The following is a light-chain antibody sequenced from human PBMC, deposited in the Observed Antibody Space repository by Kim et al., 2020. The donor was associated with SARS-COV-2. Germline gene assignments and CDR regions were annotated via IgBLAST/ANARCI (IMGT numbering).Light chain of an antibody. V-gene: IGLV2-8*01. CDR3: NSYAGNNLWV. J-gene: IGLJ3*02. CDR1: SSGGGGYNS. Sequence: GQAITITCTGTSSGGGGYNSVSWYQQHPGKTPKTVIYEVTKRPAGVPDRFSASKSGNTASMTVSGLQSEDEADYYCNSYAGNNLWVVGGGTQLTVL. CDR2: EVT.